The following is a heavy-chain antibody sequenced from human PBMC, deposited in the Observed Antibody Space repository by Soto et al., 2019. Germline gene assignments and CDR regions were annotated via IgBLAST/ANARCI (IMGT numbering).Heavy chain of an antibody. CDR2: IWSDGSNE. Sequence: QVQLVESGGGVVQPGGSLRLSCAASEFTFSRHGMHWVRQAPGKGLQWVGVIWSDGSNERYADSVKGRFTISRDNSKNTLYLQMNSLRAEDTAVYYCARERTFGENKHNYMVVWGTGITVTVS. V-gene: IGHV3-33*01. CDR1: EFTFSRHG. CDR3: ARERTFGENKHNYMVV. D-gene: IGHD3-10*01. J-gene: IGHJ6*03.